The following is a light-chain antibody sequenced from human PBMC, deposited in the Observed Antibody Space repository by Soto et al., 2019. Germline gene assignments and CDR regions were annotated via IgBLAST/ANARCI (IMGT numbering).Light chain of an antibody. CDR2: DTS. V-gene: IGKV3-20*01. CDR3: QQYGSSQFT. CDR1: QRVNNNY. J-gene: IGKJ3*01. Sequence: EIVLMQSPGTLSLSQGEGATLPCRASQRVNNNYLAWYKQRPGKAPTVLIFDTSRRATGVPDRFSGSGSGTDFTLRISRVEPDDFAVYYCQQYGSSQFTFGPGTKVNIK.